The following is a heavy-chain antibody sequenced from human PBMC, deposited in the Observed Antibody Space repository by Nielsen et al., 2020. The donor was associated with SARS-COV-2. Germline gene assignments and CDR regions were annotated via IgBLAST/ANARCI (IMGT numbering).Heavy chain of an antibody. Sequence: ASVNVSCKASGYTVSNFGLSWVRQAPGRGLEWIGRNSGFNGNTNYLQKLKGRVTMTTHSSTGTVYMELRSLRADDTAIYYCARWRTYGNGWDFWGQGTVVTVSS. V-gene: IGHV1-18*01. CDR1: GYTVSNFG. D-gene: IGHD6-19*01. J-gene: IGHJ4*02. CDR3: ARWRTYGNGWDF. CDR2: NSGFNGNT.